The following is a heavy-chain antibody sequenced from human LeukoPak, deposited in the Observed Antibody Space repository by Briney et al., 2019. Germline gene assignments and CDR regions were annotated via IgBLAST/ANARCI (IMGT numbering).Heavy chain of an antibody. V-gene: IGHV4-59*01. CDR3: ARAHSSGWPHMFDP. CDR2: IYYSGST. J-gene: IGHJ5*02. Sequence: SETLSLTCTVSGGSISTYSWTWIRQPPGKGLEWIGNIYYSGSTNCNPSLKSRVTISIDTSKNQFSLKVSSVTAADTAVYYCARAHSSGWPHMFDPWGQGTLVTVPS. D-gene: IGHD6-19*01. CDR1: GGSISTYS.